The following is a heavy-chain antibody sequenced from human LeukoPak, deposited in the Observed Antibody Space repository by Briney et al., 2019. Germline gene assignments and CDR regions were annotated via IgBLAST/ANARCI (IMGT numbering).Heavy chain of an antibody. D-gene: IGHD1/OR15-1a*01. J-gene: IGHJ4*02. CDR3: AREWNSRARFDY. CDR2: ISSSSDII. Sequence: GGSLRLSCADSGFTFSRHTMNWVRQAPGKGLEWISYISSSSDIIFYADSVKGRFTISRDNAKNSLYLQMNSLRAEDTAVYYCAREWNSRARFDYWGQGTLVTVSS. CDR1: GFTFSRHT. V-gene: IGHV3-48*01.